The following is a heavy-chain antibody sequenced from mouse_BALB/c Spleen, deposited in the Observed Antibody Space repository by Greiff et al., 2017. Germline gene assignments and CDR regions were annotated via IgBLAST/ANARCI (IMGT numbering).Heavy chain of an antibody. V-gene: IGHV5-17*02. CDR1: GFTFSSFG. D-gene: IGHD2-1*01. CDR3: AWMGNYGNYFDY. J-gene: IGHJ2*01. Sequence: EVQVVESGGGLVQPGGSRKLSCAASGFTFSSFGMHWVRQAPEKGLEWVAYISSGSSTIYYADTVKGRFTISRDNPKNTLFLQMTSLRSEDTAMYYCAWMGNYGNYFDYWGQGTTLTVSS. CDR2: ISSGSSTI.